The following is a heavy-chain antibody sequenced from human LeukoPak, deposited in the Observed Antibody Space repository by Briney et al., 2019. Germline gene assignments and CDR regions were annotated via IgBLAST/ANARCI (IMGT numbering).Heavy chain of an antibody. J-gene: IGHJ4*02. V-gene: IGHV4-39*01. CDR1: GGSISSSSYY. Sequence: PSETLSLTCTVSGGSISSSSYYWGWIRQPPGKGLEWIGSIYYSGSTYYNPSLKSRVTISVDTSKNQFSLKLSSVTAADTAVYYCASLLRYFDWLSQDYWGQGTLVTVSS. CDR2: IYYSGST. CDR3: ASLLRYFDWLSQDY. D-gene: IGHD3-9*01.